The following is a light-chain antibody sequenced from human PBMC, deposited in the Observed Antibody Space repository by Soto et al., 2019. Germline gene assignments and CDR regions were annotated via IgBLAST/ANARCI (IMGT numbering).Light chain of an antibody. CDR2: DVT. Sequence: QSALSQPASVSGSPGQSITISCTGTSSDVGGFEYVSWYQHQPGKAPKLIIYDVTKRPSGVSNRFSGSKSGNTASLTISGIQAEDEGDYYCGTWDSSLTAVYVFGTGTKLTVL. J-gene: IGLJ1*01. CDR1: SSDVGGFEY. V-gene: IGLV2-14*01. CDR3: GTWDSSLTAVYV.